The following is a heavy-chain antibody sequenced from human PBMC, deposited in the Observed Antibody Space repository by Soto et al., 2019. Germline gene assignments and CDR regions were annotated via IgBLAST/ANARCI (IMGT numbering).Heavy chain of an antibody. D-gene: IGHD5-12*01. CDR1: GFTFDDYG. Sequence: EVQLVESGGGVVRPGGSLRLSCAASGFTFDDYGMRWVRQAPGKGLVWVSGINWNGGSRGYADSVKGRFTISRDKAKNSLYLQTNSLRAEDTALYYCARTGKSGFRDNWFDPWGQGTLVTVSS. CDR2: INWNGGSR. J-gene: IGHJ5*02. CDR3: ARTGKSGFRDNWFDP. V-gene: IGHV3-20*04.